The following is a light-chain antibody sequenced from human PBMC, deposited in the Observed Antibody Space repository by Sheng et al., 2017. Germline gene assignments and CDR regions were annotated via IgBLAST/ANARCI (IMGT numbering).Light chain of an antibody. CDR2: RDA. CDR1: YIGSKN. J-gene: IGLJ2*01. V-gene: IGLV3-9*01. CDR3: QVWDSSTHVV. Sequence: SYDQTQPLSVSVALGQTARITCGGSYIGSKNVHWYQQRPGQAPMLLIYRDAYRPSGIPERFSGSNSGNTATLTISRAQDGDEADYYCQVWDSSTHVVFGGGTKLIVL.